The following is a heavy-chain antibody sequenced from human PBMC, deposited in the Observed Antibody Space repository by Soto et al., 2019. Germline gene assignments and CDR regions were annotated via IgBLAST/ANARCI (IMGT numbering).Heavy chain of an antibody. J-gene: IGHJ4*01. D-gene: IGHD3-22*01. CDR3: TTMWAYYYASSGYLPFDS. Sequence: LRLSCAASGFTFSNAWMSWVRQAPGKGLEWVGRIKSKTDGGTTDYAAPVKGRFTISRDDSKNTLYLQMNSLKTADTAVYYCTTMWAYYYASSGYLPFDSWGHGTMGT. CDR1: GFTFSNAW. CDR2: IKSKTDGGTT. V-gene: IGHV3-15*01.